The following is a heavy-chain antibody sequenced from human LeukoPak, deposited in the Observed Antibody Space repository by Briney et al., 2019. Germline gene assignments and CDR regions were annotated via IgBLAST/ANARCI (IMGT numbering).Heavy chain of an antibody. CDR1: GFTFSSYE. Sequence: GGSLRLSSAASGFTFSSYEMNWVRQAPGKGLEWVSYISSTGGSIYYADSVKGRFTISRDNAKNSLSLQMNSLRVEDTALYYCARGYYTDPADYWGQGTLVTVSS. CDR2: ISSTGGSI. J-gene: IGHJ4*02. CDR3: ARGYYTDPADY. V-gene: IGHV3-48*03. D-gene: IGHD3-22*01.